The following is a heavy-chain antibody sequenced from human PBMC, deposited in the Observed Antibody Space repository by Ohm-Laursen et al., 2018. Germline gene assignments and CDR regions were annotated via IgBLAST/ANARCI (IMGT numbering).Heavy chain of an antibody. D-gene: IGHD3-3*01. CDR2: LWYDGSNK. Sequence: SSLRLSCAASGFNFGAHNMDWVRQAPGKGLEWVSLLWYDGSNKLYAESVKGRFTISRDTSKKTLYLQMSALSAEDTAVYYCARDRTVYGVGNGLDALDVWGQGTMVTVSS. CDR3: ARDRTVYGVGNGLDALDV. V-gene: IGHV3-33*01. CDR1: GFNFGAHN. J-gene: IGHJ3*01.